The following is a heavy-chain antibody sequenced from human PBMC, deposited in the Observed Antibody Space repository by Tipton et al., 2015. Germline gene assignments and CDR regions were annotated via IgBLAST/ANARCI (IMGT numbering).Heavy chain of an antibody. V-gene: IGHV4-59*01. D-gene: IGHD6-19*01. J-gene: IGHJ4*02. Sequence: TLSLTCTVSGGSISSYYWSWIRQPPGKGLEWIGYIYYSGSTSYNRSLKSRVTISADTSKNQFSLKLSSVTAADTAIYYCARDSGPFSSGWFDYWGQGTLVTVSS. CDR1: GGSISSYY. CDR2: IYYSGST. CDR3: ARDSGPFSSGWFDY.